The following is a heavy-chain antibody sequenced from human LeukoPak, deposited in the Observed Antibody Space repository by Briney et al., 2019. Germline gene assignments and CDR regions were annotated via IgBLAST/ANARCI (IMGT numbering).Heavy chain of an antibody. CDR3: ARDYWWNYDY. V-gene: IGHV3-30-3*01. J-gene: IGHJ4*02. CDR1: GFTFSDYA. CDR2: ISKDGSDK. Sequence: EGSLRLSCAASGFTFSDYAMHWVRQAPGKGLEWVAVISKDGSDKYYPGSVRGRFTISRDNSRNTIYPQMDSLRAEDTAIYYCARDYWWNYDYWGQGTLVTVSS. D-gene: IGHD1-7*01.